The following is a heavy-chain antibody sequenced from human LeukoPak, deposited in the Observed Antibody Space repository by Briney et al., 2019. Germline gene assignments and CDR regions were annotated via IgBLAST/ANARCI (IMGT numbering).Heavy chain of an antibody. CDR3: AKALVLTVAGTYYVDH. V-gene: IGHV3-30*02. CDR2: IRFDESRT. CDR1: GFTFSNYG. D-gene: IGHD6-19*01. J-gene: IGHJ4*02. Sequence: GGSLRLSCAASGFTFSNYGMHWVRQAPGKGLEWVAFIRFDESRTFYGDSVKGRFIISRDNSENTLFLHMHSLRPEDTAVYYCAKALVLTVAGTYYVDHWGQGTLITVSS.